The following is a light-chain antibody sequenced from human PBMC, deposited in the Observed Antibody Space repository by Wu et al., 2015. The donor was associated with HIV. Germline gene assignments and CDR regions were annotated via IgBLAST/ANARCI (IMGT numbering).Light chain of an antibody. CDR3: QQYGSSPQT. Sequence: TLXCRASXXVAAALAWYQQKPGQSPRLLIYGTIQQGHWHPXKIQWHGSGTDLTLTISRLEPEDFAVYYCQQYGSSPQTFGQGTKVEI. V-gene: IGKV3-20*01. CDR2: GTI. CDR1: XXVAAAL. J-gene: IGKJ1*01.